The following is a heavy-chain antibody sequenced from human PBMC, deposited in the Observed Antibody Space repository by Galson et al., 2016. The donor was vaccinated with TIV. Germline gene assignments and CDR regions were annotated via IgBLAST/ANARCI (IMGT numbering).Heavy chain of an antibody. V-gene: IGHV3-7*03. CDR2: IKQDGSER. CDR3: ARGRSGYFDY. J-gene: IGHJ4*02. D-gene: IGHD3-3*01. CDR1: GFTFSSFW. Sequence: SLRLSCAASGFTFSSFWMSWVRQAPGKGLEWVTNIKQDGSERYYVDSVKGRFIISRDNAKNSVYLQMNSLGVEDTAVYYCARGRSGYFDYWGRGTLVAVSS.